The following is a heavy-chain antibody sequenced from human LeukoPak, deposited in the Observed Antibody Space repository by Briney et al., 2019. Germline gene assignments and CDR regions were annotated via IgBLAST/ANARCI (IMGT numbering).Heavy chain of an antibody. CDR3: ARHQLRGFLDDN. J-gene: IGHJ4*02. D-gene: IGHD3-10*01. CDR2: IYYSGNT. CDR1: GGSISSHY. Sequence: KPSETLSLTCTVSGGSISSHYWSWIRQPPGKGLEWIGCIYYSGNTNYNPSLESRVTISVDTSKIQFSLKLTSVTAADTAVYYCARHQLRGFLDDNWGQGTLVTVSS. V-gene: IGHV4-59*08.